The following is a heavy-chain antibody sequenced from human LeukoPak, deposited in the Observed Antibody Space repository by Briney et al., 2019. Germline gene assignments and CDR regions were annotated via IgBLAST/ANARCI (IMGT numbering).Heavy chain of an antibody. CDR1: GFTFRTYA. CDR2: ISGSGGST. D-gene: IGHD3-22*01. Sequence: GGSLRLSCAASGFTFRTYAMSWVRQAPGKGLEWVSAISGSGGSTYYADSVKGRFTISRHNSKNTLYLQMNSLRAEDTAVYYCALVDSSGYRGVWWGQGTLVTVSS. J-gene: IGHJ4*02. V-gene: IGHV3-23*01. CDR3: ALVDSSGYRGVW.